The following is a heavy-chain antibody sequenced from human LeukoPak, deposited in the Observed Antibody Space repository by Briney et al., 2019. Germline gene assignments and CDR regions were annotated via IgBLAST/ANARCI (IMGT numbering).Heavy chain of an antibody. D-gene: IGHD3-22*01. V-gene: IGHV3-9*01. CDR2: ISWNSGSI. J-gene: IGHJ4*02. CDR3: AIYYYYDSSGFLDF. Sequence: GRSLRLSCAASGFTFDDYAMHWLRQAPGKGLEWVSGISWNSGSIGYADSVKGRITISRDNAKNSLYLQMNSLRAEDTALYYCAIYYYYDSSGFLDFWGQGTLVTVSS. CDR1: GFTFDDYA.